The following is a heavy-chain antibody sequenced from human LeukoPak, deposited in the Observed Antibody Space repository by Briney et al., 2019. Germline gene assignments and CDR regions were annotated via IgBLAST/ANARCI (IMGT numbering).Heavy chain of an antibody. J-gene: IGHJ5*02. CDR2: INRDATT. V-gene: IGHV4-34*01. Sequence: GSLRLSCAASGFTFSSYAMSWVRQAPGEGLEWVGEINRDATTNYNPSLKSRLTMSVDTSKNQFSLKLSSVTAADTAVYYCARDPHTNWFDPWGQGTLVTVSS. CDR1: GFTFSSYA. CDR3: ARDPHTNWFDP.